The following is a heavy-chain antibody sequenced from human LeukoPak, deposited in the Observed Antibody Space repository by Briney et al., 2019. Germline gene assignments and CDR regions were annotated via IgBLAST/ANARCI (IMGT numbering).Heavy chain of an antibody. Sequence: GGSLRLSCVASGFTFSSYAMSRVRQAPGRGLEWVSAISGRGGSTYYADSVKGRFTISRDNSKNTLYLQMNSLRAEDTAVYYCARVSEDHSSGWYEEYFQHWGQGTLVIVSS. CDR3: ARVSEDHSSGWYEEYFQH. V-gene: IGHV3-23*01. CDR2: ISGRGGST. J-gene: IGHJ1*01. CDR1: GFTFSSYA. D-gene: IGHD6-19*01.